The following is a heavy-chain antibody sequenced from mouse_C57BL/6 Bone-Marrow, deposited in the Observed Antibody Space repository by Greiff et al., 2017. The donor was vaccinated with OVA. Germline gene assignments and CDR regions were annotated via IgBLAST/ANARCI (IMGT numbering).Heavy chain of an antibody. V-gene: IGHV1-22*01. D-gene: IGHD4-1*01. CDR2: INPNNGGT. CDR1: GYTFTDYN. CDR3: AREVTGFDY. J-gene: IGHJ2*01. Sequence: VHVKQSGPELVKPGASVKMSCKASGYTFTDYNMHWVKQSHGKSLEWIGYINPNNGGTSYNQKFKGKATLTVNKSSSTAYMELRSLTSEDSAVYYCAREVTGFDYWGQGTTLTVSS.